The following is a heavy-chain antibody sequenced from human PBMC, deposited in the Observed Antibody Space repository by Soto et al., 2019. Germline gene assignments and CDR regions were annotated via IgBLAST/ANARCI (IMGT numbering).Heavy chain of an antibody. CDR3: ARHAYYDILTGYYPSYGMDV. Sequence: SETLSLTCTVSGGSISSYYWSWIRQPPGKGLEWIGYIYYSGSTNYNPSLKSRVTISVDTSKNQFSLKLSSVTAADTAVYYCARHAYYDILTGYYPSYGMDVWGQGTTVTVS. V-gene: IGHV4-59*08. D-gene: IGHD3-9*01. J-gene: IGHJ6*02. CDR2: IYYSGST. CDR1: GGSISSYY.